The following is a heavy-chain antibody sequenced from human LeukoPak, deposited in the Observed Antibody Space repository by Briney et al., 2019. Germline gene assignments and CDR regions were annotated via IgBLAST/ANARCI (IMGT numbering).Heavy chain of an antibody. CDR1: GFTFSNYA. Sequence: LTGGSLRLSCAASGFTFSNYAMSWVRQAPGKGLEWVSAIRGSGDKTYYADSVKGRFTISRDNSKNTLYLQMNSLRVEDTAVYYCAKDKEGTSSIYWYFFDYWGQGTLVTLSS. CDR2: IRGSGDKT. J-gene: IGHJ4*02. D-gene: IGHD2-8*02. V-gene: IGHV3-23*01. CDR3: AKDKEGTSSIYWYFFDY.